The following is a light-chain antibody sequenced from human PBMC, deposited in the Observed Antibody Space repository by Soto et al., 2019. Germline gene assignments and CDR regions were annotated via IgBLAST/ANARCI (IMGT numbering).Light chain of an antibody. CDR1: SSDVGSYNL. CDR3: CSYTVSSTPLI. Sequence: QSALTQPASVSGSPGQSITISCTGTSSDVGSYNLVSWYQQHPGKAPQLMIYEVSKPPSGVSNRFSGSKSGNTASLTISGLQAEDESDYYGCSYTVSSTPLIFGTGTKVTVL. J-gene: IGLJ1*01. V-gene: IGLV2-23*02. CDR2: EVS.